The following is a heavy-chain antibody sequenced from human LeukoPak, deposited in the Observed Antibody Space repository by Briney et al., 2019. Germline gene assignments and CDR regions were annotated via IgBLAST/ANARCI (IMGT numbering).Heavy chain of an antibody. V-gene: IGHV4-59*01. CDR3: ARLQYQRLYGPLYFDY. CDR2: IYYSGST. J-gene: IGHJ4*02. D-gene: IGHD2-2*02. Sequence: PSETLSLTCTVSGGSISSYYWSWIRQPPGKGLEWVGYIYYSGSTNYNPSLKSRVTISVDTSKNQFSLKLSSVTAADTAVYYCARLQYQRLYGPLYFDYWGQGTLVTVSS. CDR1: GGSISSYY.